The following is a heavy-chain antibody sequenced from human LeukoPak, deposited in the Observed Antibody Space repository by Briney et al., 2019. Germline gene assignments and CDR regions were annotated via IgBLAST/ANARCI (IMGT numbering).Heavy chain of an antibody. D-gene: IGHD7-27*01. CDR3: ARDRDWGSYFDS. Sequence: GGSLRLSCAASGFTFSDYYMSWTRQAPGKGLEWVPFIISTGNTKYYADSVKGRFTISRDNAKNSVYLQMNSLRAEDTAVYYCARDRDWGSYFDSWGQGTLVTVSS. V-gene: IGHV3-11*01. J-gene: IGHJ4*02. CDR1: GFTFSDYY. CDR2: IISTGNTK.